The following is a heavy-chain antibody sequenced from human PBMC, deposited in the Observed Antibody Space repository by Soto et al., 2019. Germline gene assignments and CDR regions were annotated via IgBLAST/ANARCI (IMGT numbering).Heavy chain of an antibody. CDR3: ARLPATVVTSNYFDY. CDR1: GYSFTYYW. J-gene: IGHJ4*02. Sequence: PGESLKISWKGSGYSFTYYWIAWVRQMPGKGLEWMGIIYPGDSNTRYSPSFQGQVTTSADKSISTAYLQWSSLKASDTAMYYCARLPATVVTSNYFDYWGQGTLVTVSS. CDR2: IYPGDSNT. D-gene: IGHD2-21*02. V-gene: IGHV5-51*01.